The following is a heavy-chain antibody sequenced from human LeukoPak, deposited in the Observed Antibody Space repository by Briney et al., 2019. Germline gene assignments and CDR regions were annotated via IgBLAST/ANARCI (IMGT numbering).Heavy chain of an antibody. CDR2: VYSSGST. CDR3: TRDMEYPGAGFDL. D-gene: IGHD2/OR15-2a*01. J-gene: IGHJ4*02. Sequence: PSETLSLTCTVSGDSISRSSYFRAWIRQPPGKGLEWIGSVYSSGSTYYNPSLRSQITMSVDTSKNQFSLKLTSVSAADTAMYYCTRDMEYPGAGFDLWGQGIPVTVSS. V-gene: IGHV4-39*07. CDR1: GDSISRSSYF.